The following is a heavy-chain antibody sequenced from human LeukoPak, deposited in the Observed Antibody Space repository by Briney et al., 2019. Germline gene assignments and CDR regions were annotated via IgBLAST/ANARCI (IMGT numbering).Heavy chain of an antibody. CDR3: ARDLYYDFWSGYYLMDWFDP. CDR2: IIPIFGTA. D-gene: IGHD3-3*01. CDR1: GYTFTSYD. J-gene: IGHJ5*02. V-gene: IGHV1-69*06. Sequence: SVKVSRKASGYTFTSYDINWVRQATGQGLEWMGGIIPIFGTANYAQKFQGRVTITADKSTSTAYMELSSLRSEDTAVYYCARDLYYDFWSGYYLMDWFDPWGQGTLVTVSS.